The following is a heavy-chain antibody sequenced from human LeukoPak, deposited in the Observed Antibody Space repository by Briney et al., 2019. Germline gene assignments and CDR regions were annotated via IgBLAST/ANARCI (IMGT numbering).Heavy chain of an antibody. J-gene: IGHJ4*02. Sequence: ASVKVSCKASGGTFSDYAITWVRQAPGQRPEWMGRIVPLLGTVNYAQQFRGRITITADKPTTTVSLELNSLRFEDTAMYYCARDRDGSYPLDIWGRGTLVTVSS. V-gene: IGHV1-69*04. CDR3: ARDRDGSYPLDI. CDR2: IVPLLGTV. CDR1: GGTFSDYA. D-gene: IGHD1-26*01.